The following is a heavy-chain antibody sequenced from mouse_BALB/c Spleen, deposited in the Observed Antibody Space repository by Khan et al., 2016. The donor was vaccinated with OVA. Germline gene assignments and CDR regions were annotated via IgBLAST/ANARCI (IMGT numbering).Heavy chain of an antibody. CDR1: GFSFTTYT. Sequence: EVALAESGGCLVRPGGSLILPRVASGFSFTTYTMSLVRQTPERRLEWVATINRRSTHTYYPDSEKARLPISRDNAKNTLYLQMISLKSEDAAMYYCTRDGNYAHWYFDDWGAGTTVTVSS. CDR3: TRDGNYAHWYFDD. D-gene: IGHD2-1*01. J-gene: IGHJ1*01. V-gene: IGHV5-6-4*01. CDR2: INRRSTHT.